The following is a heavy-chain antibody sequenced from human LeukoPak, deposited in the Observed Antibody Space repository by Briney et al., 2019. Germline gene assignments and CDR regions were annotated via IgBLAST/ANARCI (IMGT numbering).Heavy chain of an antibody. CDR1: EFTFSDFW. V-gene: IGHV3-30*01. CDR2: ISYDGSNK. Sequence: GGSLRLSCVASEFTFSDFWMSWVRQAPGKGLEWVAVISYDGSNKYYADSVKGRFTISRDNSKNTLYLQMNSLRAEDTAVYYSARDGIVATVLDYWGQGTLVTVSS. D-gene: IGHD5-12*01. CDR3: ARDGIVATVLDY. J-gene: IGHJ4*02.